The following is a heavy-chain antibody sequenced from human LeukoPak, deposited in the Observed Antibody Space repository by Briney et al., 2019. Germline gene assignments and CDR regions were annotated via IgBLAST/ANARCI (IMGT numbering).Heavy chain of an antibody. CDR3: ARGAWETAARPYSFDT. V-gene: IGHV1-18*01. D-gene: IGHD1-26*01. Sequence: ASVKVSCKAFAFSFTSFGINWVRQAPGQGLEWMGWISGYNGDTKYAQEFQGRVTMTTDTSTSTAYMELRSLRSDDTAVYYCARGAWETAARPYSFDTWGQGTLVTVTS. J-gene: IGHJ4*02. CDR1: AFSFTSFG. CDR2: ISGYNGDT.